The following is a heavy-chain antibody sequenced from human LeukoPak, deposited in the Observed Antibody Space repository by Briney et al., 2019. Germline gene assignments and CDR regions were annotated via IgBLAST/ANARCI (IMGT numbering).Heavy chain of an antibody. V-gene: IGHV1-18*01. D-gene: IGHD6-19*01. J-gene: IGHJ4*02. CDR2: ISAYNGNT. Sequence: ASVKVSCKASGYTFTSYGISWVRQAPGQGLEWMGWISAYNGNTNYAQKPQGRVTMTTDTSTSTAYMELRSPRSDDTAVYYCARDRRVAVAENFDYWGQGTLVTVSS. CDR1: GYTFTSYG. CDR3: ARDRRVAVAENFDY.